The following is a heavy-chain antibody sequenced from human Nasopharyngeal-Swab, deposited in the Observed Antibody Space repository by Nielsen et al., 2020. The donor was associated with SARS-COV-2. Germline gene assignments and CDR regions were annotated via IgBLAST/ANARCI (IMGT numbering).Heavy chain of an antibody. Sequence: GESLKISCAASGFTFSSYWMSWVRQAPGKGLEWVANLKEDGSEKYYVDSVKGRFTISRDNAKNSLYLQMNSLRAEDTAVYYCAGGNSADHWGQGTLVTVSS. CDR2: LKEDGSEK. J-gene: IGHJ4*02. V-gene: IGHV3-7*03. D-gene: IGHD4-23*01. CDR3: AGGNSADH. CDR1: GFTFSSYW.